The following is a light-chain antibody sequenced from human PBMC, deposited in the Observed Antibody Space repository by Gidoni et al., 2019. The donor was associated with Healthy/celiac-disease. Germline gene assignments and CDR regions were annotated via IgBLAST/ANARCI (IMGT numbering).Light chain of an antibody. V-gene: IGKV3-15*01. CDR2: GAS. CDR3: QQYNNWPRT. J-gene: IGKJ1*01. CDR1: QSVSSN. Sequence: IVMTQSPATLSVSPDERATLSCRASQSVSSNLSWYQQKPGQAPRLLIYGASTRATGIPARFSGSGSGTEFTLTISSLQSEDFAVYYCQQYNNWPRTFXQXTKVXIK.